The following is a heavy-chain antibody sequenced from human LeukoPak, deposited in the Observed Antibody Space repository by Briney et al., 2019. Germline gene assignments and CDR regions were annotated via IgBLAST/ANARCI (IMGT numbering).Heavy chain of an antibody. Sequence: SGTLSLTCAVYGGSFSGYYWSWIRQPPGKGLEWIGEINHSGSTNYNPSLKSRVTISVDTSKNQFSLKLSSVTAADTAVYYCASFSSVGSYYWFDPWGQGTLVTVSS. CDR3: ASFSSVGSYYWFDP. CDR2: INHSGST. D-gene: IGHD1-26*01. J-gene: IGHJ5*02. V-gene: IGHV4-34*01. CDR1: GGSFSGYY.